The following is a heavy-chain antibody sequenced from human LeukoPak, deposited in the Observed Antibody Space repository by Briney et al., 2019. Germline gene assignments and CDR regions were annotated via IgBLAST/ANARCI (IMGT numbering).Heavy chain of an antibody. Sequence: SETLSLTCTVSGGSISSYYWSWIRQPPGKGLEWIGEINHSGSTNYNPSLKSRVTISVDTSKNQFSLKLSSVTAADTAVYYCARPSHPLQMGVVPYYFDYWGQGTLVTVSS. CDR1: GGSISSYY. J-gene: IGHJ4*02. CDR2: INHSGST. V-gene: IGHV4-34*01. CDR3: ARPSHPLQMGVVPYYFDY. D-gene: IGHD2-15*01.